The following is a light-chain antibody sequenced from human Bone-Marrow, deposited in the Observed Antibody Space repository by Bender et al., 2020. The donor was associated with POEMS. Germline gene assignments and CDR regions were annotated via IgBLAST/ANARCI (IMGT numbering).Light chain of an antibody. Sequence: SYNLTQPPSVSVSPGQTASITCSGDKLGDKYARWFQQKPGQSPVLVIYQDSRRPSGIPERFSGSNSGNTATLTISGTQAMDEADYYCQAWDSSTALVFGTGTKVTVL. J-gene: IGLJ1*01. CDR2: QDS. CDR1: KLGDKY. CDR3: QAWDSSTALV. V-gene: IGLV3-1*01.